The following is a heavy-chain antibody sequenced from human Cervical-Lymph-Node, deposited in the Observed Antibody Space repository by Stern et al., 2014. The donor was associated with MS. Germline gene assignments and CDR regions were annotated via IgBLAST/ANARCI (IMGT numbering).Heavy chain of an antibody. CDR3: ARDPEPPPYYYYGLDV. Sequence: EVQLVESGGGLVKPGESVRLSCAGSGFSFSSYSINWVRQAPGKGLEWVSSISSSSTYIYYRHSVKGRFTISRDDAKNSVYLQMNSLRAEDTAVYYCARDPEPPPYYYYGLDVWGQGTTVTVSS. CDR1: GFSFSSYS. J-gene: IGHJ6*02. V-gene: IGHV3-21*04. CDR2: ISSSSTYI.